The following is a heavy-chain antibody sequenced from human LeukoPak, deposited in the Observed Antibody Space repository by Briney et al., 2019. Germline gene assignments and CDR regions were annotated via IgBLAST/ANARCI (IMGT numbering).Heavy chain of an antibody. CDR1: GVSISSYY. V-gene: IGHV4-59*05. J-gene: IGHJ3*02. D-gene: IGHD3-3*01. CDR2: AYYLGNT. CDR3: AGTYFDFRRGGAFDI. Sequence: SETLSLTCSVSGVSISSYYWSWIRQSPGKGLGWIGRAYYLGNTNYSPSLRGRVIISVDMSKNQFSLTLTSMTAADTAVYYWAGTYFDFRRGGAFDIWGQGTIVTVSS.